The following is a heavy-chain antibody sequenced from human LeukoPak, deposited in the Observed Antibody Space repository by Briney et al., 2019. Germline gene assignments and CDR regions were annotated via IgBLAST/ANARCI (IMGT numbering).Heavy chain of an antibody. V-gene: IGHV4-39*01. CDR1: GGSISSSSYY. J-gene: IGHJ5*02. Sequence: SETLSLTCTVSGGSISSSSYYWGWIRQPPGKGLEWIGSIYYSGSTYFNPFLKRPVTISVDTSKNQFSLKMDSVAATDTGLYYRARLNKPGLFDPWGEETLVTVSP. CDR2: IYYSGST. D-gene: IGHD1/OR15-1a*01. CDR3: ARLNKPGLFDP.